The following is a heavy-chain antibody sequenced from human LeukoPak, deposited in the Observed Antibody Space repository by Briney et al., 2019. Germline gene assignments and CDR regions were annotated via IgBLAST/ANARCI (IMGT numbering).Heavy chain of an antibody. J-gene: IGHJ4*02. D-gene: IGHD4-17*01. CDR3: ANEIRPNDY. Sequence: PGGSLRLSCAASGFIFTNYFMSWVRQAPGKGLEWVASIKHDGSEKYYVDSVRGRFTISRDNTMNSLYLQMSSLRAEDTAVYYCANEIRPNDYWGQGIQVTVSS. CDR2: IKHDGSEK. CDR1: GFIFTNYF. V-gene: IGHV3-7*01.